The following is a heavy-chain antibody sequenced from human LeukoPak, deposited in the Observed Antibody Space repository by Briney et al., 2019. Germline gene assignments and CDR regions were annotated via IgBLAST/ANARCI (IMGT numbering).Heavy chain of an antibody. D-gene: IGHD3-10*01. CDR1: GFTFGDNA. CDR3: ARDFYGSGSHRYFDL. Sequence: GRSLRLSCTASGFTFGDNAMSWVRQAPGKGLEWVSVIYSGGTTHYADSVRGRFTISRDNSKNTLYLQMNSLRAEDTAVYYCARDFYGSGSHRYFDLWGRGTLVTVS. CDR2: IYSGGTT. V-gene: IGHV3-53*01. J-gene: IGHJ2*01.